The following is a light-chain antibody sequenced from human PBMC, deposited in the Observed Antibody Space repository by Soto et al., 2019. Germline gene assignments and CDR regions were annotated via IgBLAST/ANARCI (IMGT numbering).Light chain of an antibody. V-gene: IGKV1-8*01. Sequence: AIRMTQSPSSFSASTGDRVTITCRASQGISSYLAWYQQKPGKAPKLLIYAASTLQSGVPSRFSGSGSGTDFTLTISCLQSEDFATYYCQQYDNLPLYTFGQGTKLEIK. CDR3: QQYDNLPLYT. CDR2: AAS. J-gene: IGKJ2*01. CDR1: QGISSY.